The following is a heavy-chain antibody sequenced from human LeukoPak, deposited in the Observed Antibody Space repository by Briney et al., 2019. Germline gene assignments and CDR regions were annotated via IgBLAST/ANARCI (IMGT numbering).Heavy chain of an antibody. CDR1: GFTFSSYA. CDR2: ISYDGSNK. Sequence: GRSLRLSCAASGFTFSSYAMHWVRQAPGKGLEWVAVISYDGSNKYYADSVKGRFTISRDNSKNTLYLQMNSLRAEDTAVYYCASLYLTCLACSMDYYYGMDVWGQGTTVTVSS. CDR3: ASLYLTCLACSMDYYYGMDV. J-gene: IGHJ6*02. V-gene: IGHV3-30-3*01. D-gene: IGHD2-2*02.